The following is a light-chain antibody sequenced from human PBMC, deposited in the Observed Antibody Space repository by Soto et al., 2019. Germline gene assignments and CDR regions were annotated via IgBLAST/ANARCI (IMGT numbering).Light chain of an antibody. CDR1: QSVSSN. V-gene: IGKV3-15*01. CDR2: GAS. J-gene: IGKJ1*01. Sequence: EIMMTQSPVTLSVSPGERATLSCRASQSVSSNLAWFQQKPGQAPRLLIYGASARATGIPARFSGSGSGADFTLTISSLQSEDFAVYYCQQYKDWPRTFGQGTKVEIK. CDR3: QQYKDWPRT.